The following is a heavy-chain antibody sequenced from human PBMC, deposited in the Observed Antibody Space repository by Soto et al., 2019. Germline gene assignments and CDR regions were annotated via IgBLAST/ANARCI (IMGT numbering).Heavy chain of an antibody. CDR2: IYYSGST. J-gene: IGHJ3*02. Sequence: SETLSLTCTVSGGSISSYYWSWIRQPPGKGLEWIGYIYYSGSTNYNPSLKSRVTISVDTSKNQFSLKLSSVTAADTAVYYCARGGDIVVVTTNGYAFDIWGQGTMVTVSS. V-gene: IGHV4-59*01. CDR3: ARGGDIVVVTTNGYAFDI. D-gene: IGHD2-15*01. CDR1: GGSISSYY.